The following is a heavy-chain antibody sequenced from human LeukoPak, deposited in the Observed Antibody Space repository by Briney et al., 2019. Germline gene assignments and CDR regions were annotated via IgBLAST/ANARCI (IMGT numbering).Heavy chain of an antibody. J-gene: IGHJ6*02. CDR2: INPNSGGT. CDR3: ARDSWYSSGRYYGMDV. Sequence: ASVKVSCKASGYTFTGYYMHWVRQAPEQGLEWMGWINPNSGGTNYAQKFQGRVTMTRDTSSSTAYMELSRLRSDDTAVYYCARDSWYSSGRYYGMDVWGQGTTVTVSS. CDR1: GYTFTGYY. D-gene: IGHD6-25*01. V-gene: IGHV1-2*02.